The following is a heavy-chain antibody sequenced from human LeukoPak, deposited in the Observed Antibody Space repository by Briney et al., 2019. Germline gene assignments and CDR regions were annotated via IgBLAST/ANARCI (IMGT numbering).Heavy chain of an antibody. CDR1: GFAFGTYSTYF. Sequence: GGSLRLSCAASGFAFGTYSTYFMSWVRQARGKGLEWVSAVSGSAGTTYYADSVKGRFTISRDNSKNTLYLQMNSLRAEDTALYYCARTPLVRYFDSWGQGTLVTVSS. D-gene: IGHD2-2*01. J-gene: IGHJ4*02. CDR2: VSGSAGTT. V-gene: IGHV3-23*01. CDR3: ARTPLVRYFDS.